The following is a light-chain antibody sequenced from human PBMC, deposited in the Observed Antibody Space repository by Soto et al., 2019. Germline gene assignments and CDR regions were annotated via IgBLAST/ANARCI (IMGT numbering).Light chain of an antibody. Sequence: QSALTQPASVSGSPGQSITISCTGTSSDVGGYNYVSWYQHHPGKAPKLMIYEVSNRPSGVSNRFSGSKSGNTASLTISGFQAEDEADYYCSSYTSSITYVFGTGTKLTV. CDR1: SSDVGGYNY. V-gene: IGLV2-14*01. CDR3: SSYTSSITYV. J-gene: IGLJ1*01. CDR2: EVS.